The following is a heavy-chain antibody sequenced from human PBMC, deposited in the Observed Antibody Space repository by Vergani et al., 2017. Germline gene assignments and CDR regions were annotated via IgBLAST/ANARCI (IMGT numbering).Heavy chain of an antibody. CDR1: GFTFSSYG. Sequence: QVQLVESGGGVVQPGTSLRLSCAASGFTFSSYGMHWVRQAPGKGLEWVAVISYDGSNKYYADSVKGRFTISRDNSKNTLYLQMNSLRAEDTAVYYCAKDDYYDSSGYDYRDAFDIWGQGTMVTVSS. D-gene: IGHD3-22*01. V-gene: IGHV3-30*18. J-gene: IGHJ3*02. CDR3: AKDDYYDSSGYDYRDAFDI. CDR2: ISYDGSNK.